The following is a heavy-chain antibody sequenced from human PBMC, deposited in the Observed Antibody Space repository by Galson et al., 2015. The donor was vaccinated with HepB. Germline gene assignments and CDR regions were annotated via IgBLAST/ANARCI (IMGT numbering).Heavy chain of an antibody. CDR3: AAGRGFLGEALDY. V-gene: IGHV3-33*01. J-gene: IGHJ4*02. CDR1: GFTFSSYG. CDR2: IWYDGSNK. D-gene: IGHD3-16*01. Sequence: SLRLSCAASGFTFSSYGMHWVRQAPGKGLEWVAVIWYDGSNKYYADSVKGRFTISRDNSKNTLYLQMNSLRAEDTAVYYCAAGRGFLGEALDYWGQGTLVTVSS.